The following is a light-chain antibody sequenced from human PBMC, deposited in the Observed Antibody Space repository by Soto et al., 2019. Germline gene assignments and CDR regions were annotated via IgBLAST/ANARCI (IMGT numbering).Light chain of an antibody. CDR3: QQYASSPLP. Sequence: EIVLTQSPGTLSLSPGERATLSCRASQSVGRNYLAWYQQKPGQAPRLLIYGASSRATGIPDRFSGSGSGTDFTLTISRLEPEDFAVYYCQQYASSPLPFGGGTKVEIK. CDR2: GAS. CDR1: QSVGRNY. V-gene: IGKV3-20*01. J-gene: IGKJ4*01.